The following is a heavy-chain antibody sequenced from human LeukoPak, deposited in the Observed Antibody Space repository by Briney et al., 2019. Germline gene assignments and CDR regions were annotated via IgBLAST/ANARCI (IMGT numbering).Heavy chain of an antibody. D-gene: IGHD6-6*01. CDR2: IRYGGSNK. J-gene: IGHJ4*02. CDR3: AKGAGLYSSSSPIDY. V-gene: IGHV3-30*02. Sequence: PGGSLRLSCAASGFTFSNYGMQWVRQAPGKGLECVAFIRYGGSNKYYADSVKGRFTISRDNSKNTLDLQMNSLRPEDSAIYYCAKGAGLYSSSSPIDYWGQGTLVTVSS. CDR1: GFTFSNYG.